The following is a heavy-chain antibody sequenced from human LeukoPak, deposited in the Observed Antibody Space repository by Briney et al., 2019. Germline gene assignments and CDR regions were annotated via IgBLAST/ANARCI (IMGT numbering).Heavy chain of an antibody. CDR3: AKEGSYPSDY. CDR1: GFTFSSCG. V-gene: IGHV3-33*06. Sequence: GGSLRLSCAASGFTFSSCGMHWVRQAPGKGLEWVAVIWYDGSNKYYADSVKGRFTISRDNSKNTLYLQMNSLRAEDTAVYYCAKEGSYPSDYWGQGTLVTVSS. J-gene: IGHJ4*02. CDR2: IWYDGSNK. D-gene: IGHD5-18*01.